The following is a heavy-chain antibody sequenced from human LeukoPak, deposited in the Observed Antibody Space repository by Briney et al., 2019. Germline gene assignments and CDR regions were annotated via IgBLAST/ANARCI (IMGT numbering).Heavy chain of an antibody. D-gene: IGHD6-19*01. CDR3: AKGRSGWYSDFEH. V-gene: IGHV3-23*01. Sequence: PGGSLRLSCAASGFSFSSYAMSWVRQAPGKGLEWVSAISASGCSTYYADSVKGRFTISRDNSENTLSPQINSLRAEDTAVYYCAKGRSGWYSDFEHWGQGTLVTVSS. CDR2: ISASGCST. CDR1: GFSFSSYA. J-gene: IGHJ4*02.